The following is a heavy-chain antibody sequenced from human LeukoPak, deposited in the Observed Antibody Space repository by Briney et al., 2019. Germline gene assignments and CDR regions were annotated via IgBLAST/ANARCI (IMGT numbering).Heavy chain of an antibody. J-gene: IGHJ5*02. CDR1: GYTFTSYD. Sequence: ASVKVSCKASGYTFTSYDINWVRQATGHRREWMGWMNPNSCNTGYAQKFQGRVTMTRNTSISTAYMELSSLRSEDTAVYYCARGRGRTYCSSTSCYTDNWFDPWGQGTLVTVSS. CDR3: ARGRGRTYCSSTSCYTDNWFDP. V-gene: IGHV1-8*02. CDR2: MNPNSCNT. D-gene: IGHD2-2*02.